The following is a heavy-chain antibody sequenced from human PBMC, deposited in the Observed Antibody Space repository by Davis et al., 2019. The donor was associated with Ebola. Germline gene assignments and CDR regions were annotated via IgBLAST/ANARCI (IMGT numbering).Heavy chain of an antibody. CDR3: VRDGWDSLFDY. J-gene: IGHJ4*02. CDR2: ISGSGGSI. CDR1: GFTFGSYA. V-gene: IGHV3-23*01. D-gene: IGHD6-19*01. Sequence: GESLKISCVASGFTFGSYAMSWVRLVPGKGLEWVSWISGSGGSIYYADSVKGRFTISRDNAKNSLYLQMNSLRVEDTAVYYCVRDGWDSLFDYWGQGTMVTVSS.